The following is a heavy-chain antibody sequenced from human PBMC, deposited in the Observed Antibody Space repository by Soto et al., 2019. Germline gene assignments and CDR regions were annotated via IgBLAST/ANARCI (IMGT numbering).Heavy chain of an antibody. J-gene: IGHJ4*02. Sequence: PSETLSLTCTVSGASISSGGYYWSWVRQHPGKGLEWIGYIYYSGSTYYNPSLKSRVTISVDTSENQFSLKLSSVTAADTAVYYCARGPEYSSSPPSYWGQGTLVTVSS. CDR2: IYYSGST. CDR1: GASISSGGYY. V-gene: IGHV4-31*03. D-gene: IGHD6-6*01. CDR3: ARGPEYSSSPPSY.